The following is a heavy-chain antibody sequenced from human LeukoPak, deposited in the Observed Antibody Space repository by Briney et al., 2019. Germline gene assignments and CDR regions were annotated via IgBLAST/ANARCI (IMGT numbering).Heavy chain of an antibody. CDR1: GYSFTSYW. CDR3: ARITMVRGVIIGHFDY. J-gene: IGHJ4*02. D-gene: IGHD3-10*01. Sequence: GESLKISCKGSGYSFTSYWIGWVRQMPGKGLEWMGIIYPGDSDTRYSPSFQGQVTTSADKSISTAYLQWSSLKASDTAMYYCARITMVRGVIIGHFDYWGQGTLVTVSS. V-gene: IGHV5-51*01. CDR2: IYPGDSDT.